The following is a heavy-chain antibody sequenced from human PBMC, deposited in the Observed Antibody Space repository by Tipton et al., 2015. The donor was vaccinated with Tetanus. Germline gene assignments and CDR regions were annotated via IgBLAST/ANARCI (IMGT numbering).Heavy chain of an antibody. J-gene: IGHJ5*02. Sequence: QLVQSGPEVKKPGESLKMSCKGSGYSFTNYWIGWVRQMPGKDLEGLGIIYPGDSDTRYSPSFEGQVTISADKSISTAYLQWTSLKASDTAIYFCARLPKHYAASGSTWGQGTLVTVSS. CDR2: IYPGDSDT. D-gene: IGHD3-10*01. CDR1: GYSFTNYW. V-gene: IGHV5-51*01. CDR3: ARLPKHYAASGST.